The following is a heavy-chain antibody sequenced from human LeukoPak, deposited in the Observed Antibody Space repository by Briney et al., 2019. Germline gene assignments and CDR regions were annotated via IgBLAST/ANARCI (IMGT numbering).Heavy chain of an antibody. J-gene: IGHJ3*02. D-gene: IGHD5-18*01. Sequence: SETLSLTCTVSGGSISSYYWSWIRQPPGKGLEWIGYIYYSGSTNYNPSLKSRVTISVDTSKNQFSLKLSSVTAADTAVYYCAREGGYSYGPDAFDIWGRGTMVTVSS. V-gene: IGHV4-59*01. CDR2: IYYSGST. CDR1: GGSISSYY. CDR3: AREGGYSYGPDAFDI.